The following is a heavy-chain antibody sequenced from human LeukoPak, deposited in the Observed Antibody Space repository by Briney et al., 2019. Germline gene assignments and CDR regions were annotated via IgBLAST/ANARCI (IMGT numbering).Heavy chain of an antibody. V-gene: IGHV1-18*01. Sequence: ASVKVSCKASGYTFTSYAISWVRQAPGQGLEWMGWISPYIANINSAQKLQGRVTMTTDTSTGTAYMELRSLRSDDTAVYYCARGSSLIDYWGQGTQVTVSS. CDR3: ARGSSLIDY. D-gene: IGHD3-10*01. CDR1: GYTFTSYA. J-gene: IGHJ4*02. CDR2: ISPYIANI.